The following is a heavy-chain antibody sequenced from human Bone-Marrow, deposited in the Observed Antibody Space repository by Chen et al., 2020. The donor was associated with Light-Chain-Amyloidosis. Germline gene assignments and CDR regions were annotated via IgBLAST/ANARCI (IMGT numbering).Heavy chain of an antibody. J-gene: IGHJ5*02. V-gene: IGHV4-39*07. CDR2: IYYSGST. CDR3: AGDPKDYVWGSNRPNNNWFDP. D-gene: IGHD3-16*01. Sequence: QLQLQESGPGLVKPSETLSLTCTVSGGSISSSSYYWGWIRQPPGKGLEWIGSIYYSGSTYYTPPLKSRATISVDTSKNQFSRKLSSVTAADTAVYYCAGDPKDYVWGSNRPNNNWFDPWGQGPLVTVSS. CDR1: GGSISSSSYY.